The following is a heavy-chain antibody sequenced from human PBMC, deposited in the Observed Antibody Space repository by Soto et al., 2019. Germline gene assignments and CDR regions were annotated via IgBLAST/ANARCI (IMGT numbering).Heavy chain of an antibody. CDR3: AGGSQVATNYFRDL. CDR1: GLTFRIYG. Sequence: PGGSLRLSCAASGLTFRIYGMTWVRQAPGKGLDWVSSISQSGDNTYYADSVKGRFTISRDNSKNKLYLQMNGLRAEDTAVYYCAGGSQVATNYFRDLWGQGTLVTVSS. CDR2: ISQSGDNT. J-gene: IGHJ5*02. D-gene: IGHD3-10*01. V-gene: IGHV3-23*01.